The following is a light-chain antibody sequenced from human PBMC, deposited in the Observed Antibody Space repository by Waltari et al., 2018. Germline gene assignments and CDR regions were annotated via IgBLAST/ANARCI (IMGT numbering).Light chain of an antibody. J-gene: IGKJ1*01. V-gene: IGKV1-27*01. CDR2: AAS. Sequence: DIQMTQSPSSLSASVGARVTITCRASQGISNYLAWYQQKPGKVPKLLIYAASTLQSGVPSRFSGSGSGTDFTLTISSLQPEDVATYYCQKYNSAPQFGQGTKVEIK. CDR3: QKYNSAPQ. CDR1: QGISNY.